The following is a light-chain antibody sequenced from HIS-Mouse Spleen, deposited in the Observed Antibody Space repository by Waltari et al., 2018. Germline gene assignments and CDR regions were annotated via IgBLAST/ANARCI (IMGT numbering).Light chain of an antibody. V-gene: IGLV3-10*01. CDR3: YSTDSSGNHRV. J-gene: IGLJ2*01. CDR1: ALPKKY. Sequence: SYELTQPPSVSVSPGQTARITGSGDALPKKYGYWYQQKSGQAPVLVIYEDSKRPSGIPERFSGSSSGTMATLTISGAQVEDEADYYCYSTDSSGNHRVFGGGTKLTVL. CDR2: EDS.